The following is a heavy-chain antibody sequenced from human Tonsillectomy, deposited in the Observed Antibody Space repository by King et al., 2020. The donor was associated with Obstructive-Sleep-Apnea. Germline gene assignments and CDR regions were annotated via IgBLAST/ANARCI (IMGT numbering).Heavy chain of an antibody. Sequence: QLQESGPGLVTPSETLSLTCTVSGGSLSSSSYNWGWIRQPPGQGLEWIGDIYYSGRTSYNPSLQSRVTISIDTSKNQFSLNWTSMTAADTAVYYCARDASSTWYPYEYYYAMDAWGQGTTVTVSS. CDR3: ARDASSTWYPYEYYYAMDA. D-gene: IGHD6-13*01. V-gene: IGHV4-39*07. J-gene: IGHJ6*02. CDR2: IYYSGRT. CDR1: GGSLSSSSYN.